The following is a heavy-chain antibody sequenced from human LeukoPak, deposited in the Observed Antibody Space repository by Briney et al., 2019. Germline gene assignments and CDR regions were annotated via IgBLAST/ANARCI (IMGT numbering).Heavy chain of an antibody. D-gene: IGHD3-10*01. Sequence: PGGSLRLSCAASGFTFSSYSMNWVRQAPGKGLEWVSYISSSSSTIYYADSVKGRFTISRDNAKNSLYLQMNSLRAEDTAVYYCAKTGSRAQGGLDYWGQGTLVTVSS. CDR3: AKTGSRAQGGLDY. CDR1: GFTFSSYS. J-gene: IGHJ4*02. CDR2: ISSSSSTI. V-gene: IGHV3-48*01.